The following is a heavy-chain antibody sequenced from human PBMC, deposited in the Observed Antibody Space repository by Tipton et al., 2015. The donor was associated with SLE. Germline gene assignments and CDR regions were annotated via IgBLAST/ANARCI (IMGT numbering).Heavy chain of an antibody. D-gene: IGHD3-10*01. CDR2: AYTTGSP. V-gene: IGHV4-61*02. Sequence: TLSLTCTVSGVSISSASYYWNWLRQPAGKGLEWIGRAYTTGSPYYNPSLESRVAISVDTSKNHFSLELTSVTAADTAVYYCARQRLRLLSPLDAWGQGTTVTVS. CDR3: ARQRLRLLSPLDA. CDR1: GVSISSASYY. J-gene: IGHJ6*02.